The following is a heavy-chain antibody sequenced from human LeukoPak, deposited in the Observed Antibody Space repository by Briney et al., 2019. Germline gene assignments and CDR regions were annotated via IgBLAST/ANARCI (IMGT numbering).Heavy chain of an antibody. Sequence: GGSLRLSCVASGFTFSSYEMNWVRQAPGKGLEWTSYISSSGSGSTIYYADSVKGRSTISRDNAKNSLYLQMNSLRAEDTAVYYCARFSGFSSGWYMDYWGQGTLVTVSS. V-gene: IGHV3-48*03. CDR3: ARFSGFSSGWYMDY. CDR1: GFTFSSYE. J-gene: IGHJ4*02. D-gene: IGHD6-19*01. CDR2: ISSSGSGSTI.